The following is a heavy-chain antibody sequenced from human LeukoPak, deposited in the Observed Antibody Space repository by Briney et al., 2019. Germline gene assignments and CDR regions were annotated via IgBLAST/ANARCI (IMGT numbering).Heavy chain of an antibody. Sequence: PGGSLRLSCAASGFTFSDYYMSWIRQAPGKGLEWVSYISSSGSTIYYADFVKGRFTISRDNAKNSLYLQMNSLRAEDTAVYYCAGRNDYGDSNFDYWGQGTLVTVSS. CDR3: AGRNDYGDSNFDY. CDR2: ISSSGSTI. J-gene: IGHJ4*02. CDR1: GFTFSDYY. V-gene: IGHV3-11*04. D-gene: IGHD4-17*01.